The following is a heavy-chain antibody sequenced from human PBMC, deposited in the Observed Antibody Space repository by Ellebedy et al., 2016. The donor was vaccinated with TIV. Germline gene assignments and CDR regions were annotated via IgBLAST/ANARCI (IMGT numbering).Heavy chain of an antibody. V-gene: IGHV3-53*01. J-gene: IGHJ4*02. D-gene: IGHD4-23*01. CDR3: ARDAADSGGKLDY. Sequence: PGGSLRLSCAASGFTVSSNYMNWVRQAPGKGLEWVSVIYSDADGGDTYYADSVKGRFTISRYNSKNTLYLQMNNLSAEDTAVYDCARDAADSGGKLDYWGQGALVTVSS. CDR2: IYSDADGGDT. CDR1: GFTVSSNY.